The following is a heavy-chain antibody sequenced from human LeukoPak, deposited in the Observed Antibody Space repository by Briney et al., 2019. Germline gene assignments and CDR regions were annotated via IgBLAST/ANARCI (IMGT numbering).Heavy chain of an antibody. D-gene: IGHD3-10*01. CDR1: GGSISSGGYY. Sequence: SETLSLTCTVSGGSISSGGYYWSWIRQHPGKGLEWIGYIYYSGSTYYNPSLKSRVTISVDTSKNQFSLKLSSVTAADTAVYYCARAPVLLWFGELLGFEPWGQGTLVTVSS. J-gene: IGHJ5*02. V-gene: IGHV4-31*03. CDR3: ARAPVLLWFGELLGFEP. CDR2: IYYSGST.